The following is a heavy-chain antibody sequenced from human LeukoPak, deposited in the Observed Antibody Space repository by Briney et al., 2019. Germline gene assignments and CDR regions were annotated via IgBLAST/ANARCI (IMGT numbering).Heavy chain of an antibody. J-gene: IGHJ3*02. CDR1: GFTLSSYE. Sequence: GGSLRLSCAASGFTLSSYEMNWVRQAPGKGLEWVSYISSSGSTIYYADSVKGRFTISRDNAKNSLYLQMNSLRAEDTAVYYCARDSYDAFDIWGQGTMVTVSS. V-gene: IGHV3-48*03. CDR3: ARDSYDAFDI. CDR2: ISSSGSTI.